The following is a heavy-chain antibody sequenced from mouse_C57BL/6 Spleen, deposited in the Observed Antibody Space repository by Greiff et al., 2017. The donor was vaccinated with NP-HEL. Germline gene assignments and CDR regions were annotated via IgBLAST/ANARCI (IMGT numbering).Heavy chain of an antibody. V-gene: IGHV1-63*01. D-gene: IGHD5-1*01. J-gene: IGHJ2*01. Sequence: VQLQQSGAELVRPGTSVKMSCKASGYTFTNYWIGWAKQRPGHGLEWIGDMYPGGGYTNYNEKIKGKATLTADKSSSTDYMQFSSLTSEDSAIYYCARSDSTYYFDYWSQGTTLTVAS. CDR2: MYPGGGYT. CDR3: ARSDSTYYFDY. CDR1: GYTFTNYW.